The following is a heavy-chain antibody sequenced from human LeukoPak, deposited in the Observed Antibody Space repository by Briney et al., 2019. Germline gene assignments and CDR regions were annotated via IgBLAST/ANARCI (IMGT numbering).Heavy chain of an antibody. J-gene: IGHJ5*02. V-gene: IGHV2-5*02. CDR2: IYWDGDK. Sequence: SGPTLVKPTQTLTLTCTFSGFSLSTSGVGVGWIRQPPGKALEWLALIYWDGDKRYSPSLKSRLTITKDTSKNQVVLTMTNMDPVDTAAYYCAHTHQPYDILTGYYRRVNWFDPWGQGTLVTVSS. CDR3: AHTHQPYDILTGYYRRVNWFDP. CDR1: GFSLSTSGVG. D-gene: IGHD3-9*01.